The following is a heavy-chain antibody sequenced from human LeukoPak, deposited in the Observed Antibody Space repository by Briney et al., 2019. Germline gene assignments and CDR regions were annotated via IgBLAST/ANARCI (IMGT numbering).Heavy chain of an antibody. CDR2: IYTSGST. CDR3: ARQYYDILTRYYHFDY. Sequence: SETLSLTCTVSGGSISSGSYYWSWIRQPAGKGLEWIGRIYTSGSTNYNPSLKSRVTISVDTSKNQFSLKLSSVTAADTAVYYCARQYYDILTRYYHFDYWGQGTLVTVSS. V-gene: IGHV4-61*02. J-gene: IGHJ4*02. D-gene: IGHD3-9*01. CDR1: GGSISSGSYY.